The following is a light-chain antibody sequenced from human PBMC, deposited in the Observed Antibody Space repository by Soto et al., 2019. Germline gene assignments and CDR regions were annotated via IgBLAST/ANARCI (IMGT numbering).Light chain of an antibody. CDR3: AAWDDSLNAVV. Sequence: QSALTXPPSASGTPGQRFTISCSGISSNVGSNIVDWYQQLPGTAPKLLIYHNNQRPSGVPDRFSGSKSGTSASLAISGLQPEDEADYYCAAWDDSLNAVVFGGGTQLTGL. CDR1: SSNVGSNI. CDR2: HNN. V-gene: IGLV1-44*01. J-gene: IGLJ2*01.